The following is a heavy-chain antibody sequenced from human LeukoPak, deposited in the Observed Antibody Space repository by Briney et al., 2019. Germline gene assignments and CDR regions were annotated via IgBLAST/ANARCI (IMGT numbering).Heavy chain of an antibody. CDR1: GDSVSSNSAA. CDR3: ALTTGYGMDV. V-gene: IGHV6-1*01. J-gene: IGHJ6*02. CDR2: TYYRAKWYN. D-gene: IGHD4-11*01. Sequence: SQTLSLTCAISGDSVSSNSAAWNWIRQSRSRGLKWLGRTYYRAKWYNEYAVSVKSRITINPDTSKNQFSLQLRSVTPEDTAVYYCALTTGYGMDVWGQGTTVTVSS.